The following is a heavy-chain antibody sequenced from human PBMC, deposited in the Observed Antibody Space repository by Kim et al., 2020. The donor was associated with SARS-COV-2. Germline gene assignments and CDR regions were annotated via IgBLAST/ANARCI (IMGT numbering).Heavy chain of an antibody. CDR3: ARGMAITMIVVVIRIREDCFDP. CDR1: GYTFTSYD. CDR2: MNPNSGNT. V-gene: IGHV1-8*01. J-gene: IGHJ5*02. Sequence: ASVKVSCKASGYTFTSYDINWVRQATGQGLEWMGWMNPNSGNTGYAQKFQGRVTMTRNTSISTAYMELSSLRSEDTAVYYCARGMAITMIVVVIRIREDCFDPWGQGTLVTVSS. D-gene: IGHD3-22*01.